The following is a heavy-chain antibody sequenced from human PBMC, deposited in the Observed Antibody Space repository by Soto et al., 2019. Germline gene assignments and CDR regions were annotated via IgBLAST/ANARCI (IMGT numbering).Heavy chain of an antibody. J-gene: IGHJ4*02. CDR1: GGSISSSSYY. CDR3: ARLSDYGDYAGRQYYFDY. V-gene: IGHV4-39*01. D-gene: IGHD4-17*01. Sequence: SETLSLTCTVSGGSISSSSYYWGWIRQPPGKGLEWIGSIYYSGSTYYNPSLKSRVTISVDTSKNQFSLKLSSVTAADTAVYYCARLSDYGDYAGRQYYFDYWGQGTLVTVSS. CDR2: IYYSGST.